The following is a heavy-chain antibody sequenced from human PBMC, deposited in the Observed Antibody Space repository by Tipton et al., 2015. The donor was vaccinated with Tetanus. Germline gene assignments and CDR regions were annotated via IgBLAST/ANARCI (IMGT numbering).Heavy chain of an antibody. CDR2: IKEDGSER. J-gene: IGHJ4*02. V-gene: IGHV3-7*01. CDR3: AREGY. CDR1: GFTFTNYW. Sequence: SLRLSCAAPGFTFTNYWLSWVRQAPGRGLEWVANIKEDGSERNYVDSVKGRFTISRDNAKNSLSLQMSSLRGEDTAVYYCAREGYWGQGTLVTVSS.